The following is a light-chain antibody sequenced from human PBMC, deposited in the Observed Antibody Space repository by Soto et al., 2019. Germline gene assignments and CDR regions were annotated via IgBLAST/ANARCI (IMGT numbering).Light chain of an antibody. Sequence: QSALTQPASVSGSPGQSITISGTGTSSDVGGYNYVSWYQQHPDKAHKLIIFDVTNRPSRVSNRFSGSKSGNTASLTISGLQAGDEADYYCSSFSTSSTYVFGTGTKLTVL. CDR3: SSFSTSSTYV. J-gene: IGLJ1*01. V-gene: IGLV2-14*01. CDR1: SSDVGGYNY. CDR2: DVT.